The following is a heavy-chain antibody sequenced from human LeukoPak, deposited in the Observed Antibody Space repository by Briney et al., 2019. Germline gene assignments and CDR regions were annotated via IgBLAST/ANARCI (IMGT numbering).Heavy chain of an antibody. CDR2: ISSSSSYI. CDR3: ARDGFVGAADY. J-gene: IGHJ4*02. D-gene: IGHD6-13*01. V-gene: IGHV3-21*01. Sequence: GGSLRLSCAASGFTFRSYSMNWVRQAPGKGLEWVSSISSSSSYIYYADAVKGRFTISRDNAKNSLYLQMNSLRVEDTAVYYCARDGFVGAADYWGQGTLVTVSS. CDR1: GFTFRSYS.